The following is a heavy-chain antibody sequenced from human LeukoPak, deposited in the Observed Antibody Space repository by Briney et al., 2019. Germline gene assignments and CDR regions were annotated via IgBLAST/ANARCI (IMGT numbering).Heavy chain of an antibody. D-gene: IGHD6-19*01. CDR2: IHPSDSDT. Sequence: GEALKISCKGAGYSFTSYWICWGRQMPGKGREWMGIIHPSDSDTRYSPSFEGQVTISADKSISTAYLQWSSLKASDTAMYYCARQKAVAASNAFDIWGQGTMVTVSS. V-gene: IGHV5-51*01. CDR3: ARQKAVAASNAFDI. J-gene: IGHJ3*02. CDR1: GYSFTSYW.